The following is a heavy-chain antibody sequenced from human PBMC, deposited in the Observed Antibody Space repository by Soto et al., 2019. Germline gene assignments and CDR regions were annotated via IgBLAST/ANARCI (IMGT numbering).Heavy chain of an antibody. D-gene: IGHD6-13*01. CDR1: GFAFSTYA. J-gene: IGHJ6*02. Sequence: GGSLRLSCAAAGFAFSTYAMTWVRQAPGKGLEWVSVISGSGGSSYYAASVKGRFTISRDNSKNTLFLQMNGLGAEDTAVYYCAKVTKRAAAGRYEYYKYGMDVWGQGTTVTVSS. CDR3: AKVTKRAAAGRYEYYKYGMDV. CDR2: ISGSGGSS. V-gene: IGHV3-23*01.